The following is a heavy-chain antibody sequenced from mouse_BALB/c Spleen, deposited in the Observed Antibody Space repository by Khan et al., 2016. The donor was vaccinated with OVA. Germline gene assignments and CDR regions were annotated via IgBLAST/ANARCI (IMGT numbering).Heavy chain of an antibody. V-gene: IGHV5-6-4*01. CDR2: ISSGSTYT. CDR3: TRDGNYAHWYFDV. D-gene: IGHD2-1*01. J-gene: IGHJ1*01. Sequence: EVELVESGGGLVNPGGSLKLSCAATGFSFSSYTMSWVRQTPEKRLEWVATISSGSTYTYYPDSVKGRFSISRDNAKNTLYLQRSSLKSEDTAMYYCTRDGNYAHWYFDVWGAGTTVTVSS. CDR1: GFSFSSYT.